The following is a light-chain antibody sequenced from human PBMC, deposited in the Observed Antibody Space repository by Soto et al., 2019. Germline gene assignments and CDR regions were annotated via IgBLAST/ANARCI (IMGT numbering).Light chain of an antibody. CDR3: NSQRSSGTRV. Sequence: QSVLTQPASVSGSPGQSITISCTGTSSDVGGYKHVSWYQHHPGKAPKLMIYEVSNRPSGVSNRFTGSKSGYTASLTISGLQAEDEADYYCNSQRSSGTRVFGTGTKVTV. J-gene: IGLJ1*01. CDR2: EVS. CDR1: SSDVGGYKH. V-gene: IGLV2-14*01.